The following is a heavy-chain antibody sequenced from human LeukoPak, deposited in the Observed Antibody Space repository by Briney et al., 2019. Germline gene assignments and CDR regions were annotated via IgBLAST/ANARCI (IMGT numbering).Heavy chain of an antibody. V-gene: IGHV3-23*01. J-gene: IGHJ3*02. CDR1: GFTFSSNA. CDR3: ARDSSGSLHGAFDI. CDR2: ISDSGSGT. D-gene: IGHD1-26*01. Sequence: GGCLRLSCEASGFTFSSNAMSWVRQAPGKGLEWVSTISDSGSGTYYADSVKGRFTISRDNSKNTLYLQMNSLRAEDTAVYYCARDSSGSLHGAFDIWGRGTMVTVSS.